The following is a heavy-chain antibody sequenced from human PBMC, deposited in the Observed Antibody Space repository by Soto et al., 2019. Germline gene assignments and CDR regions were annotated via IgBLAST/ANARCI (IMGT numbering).Heavy chain of an antibody. CDR3: GRGGYGGAPQNWYFDL. CDR1: GFTFSNYG. D-gene: IGHD5-12*01. V-gene: IGHV3-33*01. CDR2: IWYDGINK. J-gene: IGHJ2*01. Sequence: QVQLVESGGGVVQPGRSLRLSCAASGFTFSNYGMHWVRQAPGKGLEWVAVIWYDGINKYYAESMKGRFTISRDNSKNTLFLQMNNLRAEDTAVYFCGRGGYGGAPQNWYFDLWGRGSLVTVSS.